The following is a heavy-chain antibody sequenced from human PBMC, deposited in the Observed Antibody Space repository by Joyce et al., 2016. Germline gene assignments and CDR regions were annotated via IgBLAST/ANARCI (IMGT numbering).Heavy chain of an antibody. CDR3: ARDYQWLDLSILGLLYFDY. CDR2: ISAKNGNT. Sequence: QVQLVQSGAEVKKPGASVTVSCKASGYTFNNDGISWVRQAPGQGLEGMGWISAKNGNTNYAQKFQDRVTMTTDSSTSTAYMEVRRLRCDDTAVYYCARDYQWLDLSILGLLYFDYWGQGTLVTVSS. D-gene: IGHD6-19*01. CDR1: GYTFNNDG. V-gene: IGHV1-18*04. J-gene: IGHJ4*02.